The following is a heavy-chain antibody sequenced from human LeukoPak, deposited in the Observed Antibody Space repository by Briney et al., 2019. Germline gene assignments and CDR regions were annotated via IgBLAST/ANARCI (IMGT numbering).Heavy chain of an antibody. CDR2: GYYSGTS. V-gene: IGHV4-39*01. CDR1: GGSIDTSSYY. D-gene: IGHD2-15*01. CDR3: ARHFRMTSLYFDP. Sequence: SETLSLTCTVSGGSIDTSSYYWGWIRQPPGTGLEWIGSGYYSGTSYYKPSLKSRVTISVDTSKKQFSLRLSSVTAADTAVYYCARHFRMTSLYFDPWGQGILVTVSS. J-gene: IGHJ5*02.